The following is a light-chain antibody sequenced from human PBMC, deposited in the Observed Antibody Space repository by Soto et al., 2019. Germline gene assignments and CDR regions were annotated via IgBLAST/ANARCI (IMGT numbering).Light chain of an antibody. CDR3: QSYDNSLRGV. CDR1: SSNIGAGYA. J-gene: IGLJ1*01. Sequence: QAVVTQPPSVSGAPGQRVTISCTGSSSNIGAGYAVHWYQQLPGTAPKFLIYDNSNRPSGVPDRFSGSKSGTSASLAISGLQAEDEADYYCQSYDNSLRGVFGTGTKLTVL. V-gene: IGLV1-40*01. CDR2: DNS.